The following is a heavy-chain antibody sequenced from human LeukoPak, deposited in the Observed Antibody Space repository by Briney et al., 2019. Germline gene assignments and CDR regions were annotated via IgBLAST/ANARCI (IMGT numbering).Heavy chain of an antibody. J-gene: IGHJ4*02. CDR3: ARARRYYDNSGYFDY. CDR2: IDYSGST. CDR1: GGSISSDY. Sequence: SETLSLTCTVSGGSISSDYWSWIRQPPGKGLEWIGYIDYSGSTNYNSSLKSRVTISVDTSRTQFSLKLKSVTAADVAVYYCARARRYYDNSGYFDYWGQGTLVTVSS. D-gene: IGHD3-22*01. V-gene: IGHV4-59*01.